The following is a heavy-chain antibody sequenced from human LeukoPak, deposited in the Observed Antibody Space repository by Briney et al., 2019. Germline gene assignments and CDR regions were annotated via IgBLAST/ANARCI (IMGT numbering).Heavy chain of an antibody. Sequence: SETLSLTCSVSGGSISGGGYYWSWIRQHPGKGLEWIGYIYYSGSTYYNPSLKSRVTISVDTSKNQFSLKLSSVTAADTAVYYCARDLYYYGSRSYYGPTWGQGTLVTVSS. V-gene: IGHV4-31*03. D-gene: IGHD3-10*01. CDR1: GGSISGGGYY. CDR2: IYYSGST. CDR3: ARDLYYYGSRSYYGPT. J-gene: IGHJ5*02.